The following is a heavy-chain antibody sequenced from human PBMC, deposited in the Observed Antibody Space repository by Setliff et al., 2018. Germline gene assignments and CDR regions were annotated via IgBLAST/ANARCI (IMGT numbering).Heavy chain of an antibody. CDR2: ISVYNGKT. Sequence: ASVKVSCKASGYTFTSYGFSWVRQAPGQGLEWMGWISVYNGKTKYAQKFQGRVTMTTDTSTRTAYMEVTSLRSDDTAVYYCARADYSSSLHYFDYWGQGTLVTVSS. V-gene: IGHV1-18*01. J-gene: IGHJ4*02. CDR3: ARADYSSSLHYFDY. D-gene: IGHD6-13*01. CDR1: GYTFTSYG.